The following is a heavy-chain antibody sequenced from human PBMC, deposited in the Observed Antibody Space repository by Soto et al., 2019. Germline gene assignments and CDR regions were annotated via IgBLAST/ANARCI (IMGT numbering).Heavy chain of an antibody. CDR2: INHSGST. D-gene: IGHD2-15*01. CDR3: ARGGGYCSGGSCYYYYYYMDV. V-gene: IGHV4-34*01. J-gene: IGHJ6*03. CDR1: GVSFSGYY. Sequence: PSETLSLTCAVYGVSFSGYYWSWIRQPPGKGLEWIGEINHSGSTNYNPSLKSRVTISVDTSKNQFSLKLSSVTAADTAVYYCARGGGYCSGGSCYYYYYYMDVWGKGTTVTVSS.